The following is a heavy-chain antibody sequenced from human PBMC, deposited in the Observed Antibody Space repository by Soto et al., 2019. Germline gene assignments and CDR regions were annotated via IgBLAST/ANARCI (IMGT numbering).Heavy chain of an antibody. J-gene: IGHJ4*02. D-gene: IGHD6-25*01. V-gene: IGHV3-30-3*01. CDR1: GFTFSNYA. CDR2: VSNDGNNK. Sequence: GGSLRLSCAASGFTFSNYAMHWVRQAPGKGLEWVTLVSNDGNNKYYADSVKGRFTISRDNSKNTLYLQMNSLRAEDTAVYYCAAAFLAAEIDYWGQGTLVTVSS. CDR3: AAAFLAAEIDY.